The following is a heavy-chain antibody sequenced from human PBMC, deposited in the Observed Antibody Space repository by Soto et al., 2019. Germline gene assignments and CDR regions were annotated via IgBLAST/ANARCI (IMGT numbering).Heavy chain of an antibody. J-gene: IGHJ6*02. V-gene: IGHV3-66*01. CDR3: VRENYYDGMDV. CDR1: GFTVSTDW. CDR2: IRSGGNT. Sequence: EVQLVESGGGLVQPGGSLRLSCAASGFTVSTDWMYWVRQAPGKGLEWVSVIRSGGNTYYADSVEGRFTISRDNSKNTVYLQMNSLRAEDTAVYYCVRENYYDGMDVWGQGTTVTVSS.